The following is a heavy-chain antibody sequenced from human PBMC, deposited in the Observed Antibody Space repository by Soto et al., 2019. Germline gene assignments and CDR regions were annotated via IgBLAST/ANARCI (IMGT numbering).Heavy chain of an antibody. CDR2: ISSNGENT. J-gene: IGHJ4*02. V-gene: IGHV3-64D*06. CDR3: VAGKFLPFDY. Sequence: VGSLRLSCSASGFTFSVYRMHWVRQAPGKGLEYVSGISSNGENTYYADSVKGRFTISRDNSRNTLYFQMSSLRDEDTAVYYCVAGKFLPFDYWGQGTQVTVSS. CDR1: GFTFSVYR.